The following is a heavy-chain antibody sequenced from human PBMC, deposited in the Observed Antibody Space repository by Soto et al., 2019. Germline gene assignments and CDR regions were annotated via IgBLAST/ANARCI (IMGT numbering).Heavy chain of an antibody. CDR1: GYTFTSYG. D-gene: IGHD3-10*01. CDR2: ITYNGDT. J-gene: IGHJ4*02. CDR3: ARAAITSYGVFDY. V-gene: IGHV1-18*01. Sequence: QVQLVQSGAEVKKPGASVKVSCKASGYTFTSYGISWVRQAPGQGLEWMGWITYNGDTNYPQRLQGRVTMTTDTSTSTAYMELRSLRSDDTAVYYCARAAITSYGVFDYWGQGTLVTVSS.